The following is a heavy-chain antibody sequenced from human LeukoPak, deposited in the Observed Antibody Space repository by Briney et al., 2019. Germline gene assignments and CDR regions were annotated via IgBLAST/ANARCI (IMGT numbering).Heavy chain of an antibody. CDR2: IKQDGSEK. V-gene: IGHV3-7*03. CDR1: GFTFSSYW. Sequence: GGSLRLSCAASGFTFSSYWMSWVRQAPGKGLEWVANIKQDGSEKYYVDSVKGRFTISRDNAKNSLYLQMNSLRAEDTALYYCAKDWDNYSSSWGYFENWGQGTLVIVSS. CDR3: AKDWDNYSSSWGYFEN. J-gene: IGHJ4*02. D-gene: IGHD6-13*01.